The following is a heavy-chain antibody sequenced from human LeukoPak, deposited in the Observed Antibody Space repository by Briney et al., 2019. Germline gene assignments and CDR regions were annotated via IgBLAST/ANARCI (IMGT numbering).Heavy chain of an antibody. CDR2: INHSGST. V-gene: IGHV4-34*01. Sequence: SETLSLTCAVYGGSFSGYYWSWIRQPPGKGLEWIGEINHSGSTNYNPSLKSRVTISVDTSKNQFSLKLSSVTAADTAVYYCARGPHYHDGEYFQHWGQGTLVTVSS. CDR3: ARGPHYHDGEYFQH. J-gene: IGHJ1*01. CDR1: GGSFSGYY. D-gene: IGHD3-22*01.